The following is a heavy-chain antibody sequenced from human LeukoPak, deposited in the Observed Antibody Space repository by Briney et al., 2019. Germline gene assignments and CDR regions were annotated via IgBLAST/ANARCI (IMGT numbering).Heavy chain of an antibody. D-gene: IGHD3-16*01. CDR3: ARKWGRNWFDP. CDR2: IIPIFGTA. Sequence: GASVKVSCKASGYTFTGYYMHWVRQAPGQGLEWMGGIIPIFGTANYAQKFQGRVTITADESTSTAYMELSSLRSEDTAVYYCARKWGRNWFDPWGQGTLVTVSS. V-gene: IGHV1-69*13. CDR1: GYTFTGYY. J-gene: IGHJ5*02.